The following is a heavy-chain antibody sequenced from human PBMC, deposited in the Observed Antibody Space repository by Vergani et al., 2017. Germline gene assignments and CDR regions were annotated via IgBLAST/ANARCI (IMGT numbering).Heavy chain of an antibody. CDR1: GGTFSSYS. J-gene: IGHJ5*02. D-gene: IGHD6-19*01. CDR3: AGRRIAVAGTSVHP. Sequence: VQLVQSGAEVKKPGSSVKVSCKASGGTFSSYSMNWVRQAPGKGLEWVSSISSSSSYIYYADSVKGRFTISRDNAKNSLYLQMNSLRAEDTAVYYCAGRRIAVAGTSVHPWGQGTLVTVSS. V-gene: IGHV3-21*01. CDR2: ISSSSSYI.